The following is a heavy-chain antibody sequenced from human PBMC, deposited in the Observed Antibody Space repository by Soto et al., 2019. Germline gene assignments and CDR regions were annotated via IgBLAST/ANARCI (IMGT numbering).Heavy chain of an antibody. V-gene: IGHV4-34*01. CDR3: ARGLYYDILTGRWFDP. CDR1: GGSFSGYY. CDR2: INHSGST. J-gene: IGHJ5*02. Sequence: SETLSLTCAVYGGSFSGYYWSWIRHPPGKGLEWIGEINHSGSTNYNPSLKSRVTISVDTSKNQFSLKLSSVTAADTAVYYCARGLYYDILTGRWFDPWGQGTPVTVSS. D-gene: IGHD3-9*01.